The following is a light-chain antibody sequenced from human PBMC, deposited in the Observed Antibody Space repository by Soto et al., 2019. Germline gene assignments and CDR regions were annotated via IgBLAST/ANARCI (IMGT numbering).Light chain of an antibody. Sequence: DIQMTQSPSTLSASVGGRVTITCRASQSVSNFLAWYQQKPGKAPKLLIYDASSLQSGVPARFSGSGSGTEFTLTISSLQPDDFATYYCQQYSTWTFGQGTKV. CDR2: DAS. CDR1: QSVSNF. CDR3: QQYSTWT. V-gene: IGKV1-5*01. J-gene: IGKJ1*01.